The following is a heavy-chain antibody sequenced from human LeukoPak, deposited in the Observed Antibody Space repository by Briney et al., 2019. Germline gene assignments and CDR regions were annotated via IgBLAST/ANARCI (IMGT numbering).Heavy chain of an antibody. D-gene: IGHD3-10*01. V-gene: IGHV3-48*03. J-gene: IGHJ3*02. Sequence: PGGSLRPSCAASGFTFSYFEMNWVRQAPGKGLELVSYISSSGSPKYYADSVKGRFTISRDNAKNSLYLQMNSLTAEDTAIYYCAREGRYYGSGSHRDGFDIWGQGTMVTVSS. CDR1: GFTFSYFE. CDR3: AREGRYYGSGSHRDGFDI. CDR2: ISSSGSPK.